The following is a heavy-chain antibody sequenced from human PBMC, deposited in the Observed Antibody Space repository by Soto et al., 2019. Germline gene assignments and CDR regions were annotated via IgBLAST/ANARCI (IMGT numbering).Heavy chain of an antibody. CDR1: GDSVSSNSAG. V-gene: IGHV6-1*01. CDR3: ARGSWDDVSGHYYLEV. D-gene: IGHD1-1*01. Sequence: SQTLSLTCDISGDSVSSNSAGWNCIRQTPSRGLEWLGRTYYKSKWYYTYAASVKSRITVSPDTSKNQFSLQLTSVTPEDTAVYYCARGSWDDVSGHYYLEVWDKGTTVTVSS. CDR2: TYYKSKWYY. J-gene: IGHJ6*03.